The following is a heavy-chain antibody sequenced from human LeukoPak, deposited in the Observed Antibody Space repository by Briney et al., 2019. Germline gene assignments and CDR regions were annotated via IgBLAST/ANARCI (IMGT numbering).Heavy chain of an antibody. Sequence: SETLSLTCAVSGGSISSGDYSWSWIRQPPGKGLEWIGYIYYSGSTNYNPSLKSRVTISVDTSKNQFSLKLSSVTAADTAVYYCARVVLIQLRDYYFDYWGQGTLVTVSS. D-gene: IGHD5-18*01. J-gene: IGHJ4*02. CDR2: IYYSGST. V-gene: IGHV4-61*08. CDR3: ARVVLIQLRDYYFDY. CDR1: GGSISSGDYS.